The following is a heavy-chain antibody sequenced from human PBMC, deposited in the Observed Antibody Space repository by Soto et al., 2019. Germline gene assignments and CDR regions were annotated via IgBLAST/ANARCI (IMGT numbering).Heavy chain of an antibody. Sequence: QVQLVQSGAEVKKPGSSVKVSCKASGGTFSSYAISWVRQAPGQGLEWMGGIIPIFGTANYAQKFQGRVTITADESTSTAYMELSSLRSEDTAVYYCARVLAVVVPAAILGIDYYYGMDVWGQGTTVTVSS. V-gene: IGHV1-69*01. CDR3: ARVLAVVVPAAILGIDYYYGMDV. CDR2: IIPIFGTA. D-gene: IGHD2-2*02. CDR1: GGTFSSYA. J-gene: IGHJ6*02.